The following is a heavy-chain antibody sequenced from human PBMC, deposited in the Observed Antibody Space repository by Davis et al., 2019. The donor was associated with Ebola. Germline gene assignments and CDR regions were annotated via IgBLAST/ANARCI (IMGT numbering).Heavy chain of an antibody. CDR3: ARHQPLTIFGVVTNNWFDP. D-gene: IGHD3-3*01. CDR2: IDPSDSYT. J-gene: IGHJ5*02. CDR1: GYSFTSYW. Sequence: GESLKISCKGSGYSFTSYWISWVRQMPGKGLEWMGRIDPSDSYTNYSPSFQGHVTISADKSISTAYLQWGSLKASDTAMYYCARHQPLTIFGVVTNNWFDPWGQGTLVTVSS. V-gene: IGHV5-10-1*01.